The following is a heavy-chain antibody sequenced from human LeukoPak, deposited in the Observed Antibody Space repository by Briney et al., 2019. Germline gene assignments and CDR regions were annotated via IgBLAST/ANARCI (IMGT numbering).Heavy chain of an antibody. CDR3: ARVYSGSYYGVNYYYYMDV. Sequence: SETLSLTCTVSGGSISSYYWSWIRQPPGKGLEWIGYIYYSGSTNYNPSLKSRVTISVDTSKNQFSLKLSSVTAADTAVYYCARVYSGSYYGVNYYYYMDVWGKGTTVTISS. D-gene: IGHD1-26*01. CDR1: GGSISSYY. CDR2: IYYSGST. J-gene: IGHJ6*03. V-gene: IGHV4-59*01.